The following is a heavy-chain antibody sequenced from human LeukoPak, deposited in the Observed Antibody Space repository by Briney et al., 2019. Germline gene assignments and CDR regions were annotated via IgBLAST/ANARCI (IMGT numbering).Heavy chain of an antibody. CDR1: GYTLTFYY. D-gene: IGHD1-14*01. J-gene: IGHJ4*02. CDR3: AREDSEGRRFDY. V-gene: IGHV1-46*01. CDR2: INPSGGGT. Sequence: ASVEVSCKASGYTLTFYYMHWVRQAPGQGLEWMGVINPSGGGTTYAQNLQGRVTMTRDTSTSTVYMELSSLRSEDTAVYYCAREDSEGRRFDYWGQGTLVTV.